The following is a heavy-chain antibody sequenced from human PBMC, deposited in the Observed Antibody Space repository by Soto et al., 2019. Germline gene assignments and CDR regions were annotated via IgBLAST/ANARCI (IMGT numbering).Heavy chain of an antibody. D-gene: IGHD3-16*02. CDR2: IYYSGST. V-gene: IGHV4-30-4*01. CDR3: ARGPLWGSYRYISGTYFDY. Sequence: SETLSLTCTVSGGSISSGDYYWSWIRQPPGKGLEWIGYIYYSGSTYYNPSLKSRVTISVDTSKNQFSLKLSSVTAADTAVYYCARGPLWGSYRYISGTYFDYWGQGTLVTVSS. J-gene: IGHJ4*02. CDR1: GGSISSGDYY.